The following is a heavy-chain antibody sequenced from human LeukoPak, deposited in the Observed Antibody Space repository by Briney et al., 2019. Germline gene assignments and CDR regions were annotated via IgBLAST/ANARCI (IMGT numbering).Heavy chain of an antibody. V-gene: IGHV1-2*06. D-gene: IGHD2-2*01. CDR1: GYTFTCYY. CDR2: NNPNSGGT. Sequence: GASVKVSCKASGYTFTCYYMHWVRQAPGQGLEWMGRNNPNSGGTNYAQKFQGRVTMTRDTSISTAYMELSRLRSDDTAVYYCARGQRGYCSSTSCSNYWGQGTLVTVSS. J-gene: IGHJ4*02. CDR3: ARGQRGYCSSTSCSNY.